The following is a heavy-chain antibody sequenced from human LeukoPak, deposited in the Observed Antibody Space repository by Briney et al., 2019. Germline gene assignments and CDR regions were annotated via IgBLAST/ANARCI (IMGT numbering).Heavy chain of an antibody. CDR3: ARHRAENANFYDDTFYYFLDY. D-gene: IGHD3-22*01. V-gene: IGHV5-51*01. J-gene: IGHJ4*02. Sequence: GESLKIPCTVSGYIFTNYWIGWVRQMPGKGLEWMGVIYPGDSDPRYSASFEGQVTISADKSTSTAYLQWSSLKASDTAMYFCARHRAENANFYDDTFYYFLDYWGQGTLVTVSS. CDR2: IYPGDSDP. CDR1: GYIFTNYW.